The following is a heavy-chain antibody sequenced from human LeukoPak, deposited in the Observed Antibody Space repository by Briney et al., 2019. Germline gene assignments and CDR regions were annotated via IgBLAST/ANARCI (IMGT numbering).Heavy chain of an antibody. CDR2: ISYDGSNK. CDR1: GFMFSSYG. D-gene: IGHD3-10*01. CDR3: AKGRGYYGYAADYFQD. Sequence: GGSLRLSCAASGFMFSSYGMHWVRRAPGKGLEWVAVISYDGSNKYYVDSVKGRFTISRDNSKNTLYLQMNSLRAEDTAVYYCAKGRGYYGYAADYFQDWGRGTLVTVSS. J-gene: IGHJ1*01. V-gene: IGHV3-30*18.